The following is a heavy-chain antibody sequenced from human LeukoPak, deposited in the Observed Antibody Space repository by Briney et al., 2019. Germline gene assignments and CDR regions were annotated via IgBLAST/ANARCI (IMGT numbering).Heavy chain of an antibody. CDR1: GGSISSYY. Sequence: PSETLSLTCTVSGGSISSYYWSWIRQPPGKGLEWIGYISYSGSTSYNPSLKRRVTISVEPSKNQFSLQLSSVTAADTAVYYCARHGRKFCSSTSCSHYFDYWGRGTLVAVSS. D-gene: IGHD2-2*01. CDR2: ISYSGST. V-gene: IGHV4-59*08. J-gene: IGHJ4*02. CDR3: ARHGRKFCSSTSCSHYFDY.